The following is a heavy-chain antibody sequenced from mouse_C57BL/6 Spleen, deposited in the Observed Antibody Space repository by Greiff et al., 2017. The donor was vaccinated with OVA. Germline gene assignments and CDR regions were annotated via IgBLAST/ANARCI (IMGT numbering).Heavy chain of an antibody. D-gene: IGHD6-1*01. Sequence: EVKLQESGGGLVKPGGSLKLSCAASGFTFSSYAMSWVRQTPEKRLEWVATISDGGSYTYYPDNVKGRFTISRDNAKNNLYLQMSHLKSEDTAMYYCARARLYYFDYWGQGTTLTVSS. V-gene: IGHV5-4*03. CDR3: ARARLYYFDY. CDR2: ISDGGSYT. CDR1: GFTFSSYA. J-gene: IGHJ2*01.